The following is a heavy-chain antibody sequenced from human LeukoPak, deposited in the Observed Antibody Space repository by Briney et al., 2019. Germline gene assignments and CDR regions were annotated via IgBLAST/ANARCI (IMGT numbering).Heavy chain of an antibody. CDR1: GYTFTSYG. CDR3: AREVAAAPPFDY. Sequence: ASVKVSCKASGYTFTSYGISWVRQAPGQGLDWMGWIIAYNGNTNYAQKLQGRVTMTTDTSTSTAYMELRSLRSDDTAVYYCAREVAAAPPFDYWGQGNLVTVSS. J-gene: IGHJ4*02. D-gene: IGHD6-13*01. V-gene: IGHV1-18*04. CDR2: IIAYNGNT.